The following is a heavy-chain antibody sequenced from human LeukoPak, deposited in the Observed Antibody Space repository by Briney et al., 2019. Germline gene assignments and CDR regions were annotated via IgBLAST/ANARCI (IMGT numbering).Heavy chain of an antibody. Sequence: SETLSLTCTISGGSLIGHYWTWIRQPAGKGLEWIGRISSSGSTNYNPSFKSRVTMSVDTSKNQVSLRLSSVTAADTAVYYCARARSGWYFDYWGQGNLVTVSS. CDR3: ARARSGWYFDY. CDR1: GGSLIGHY. D-gene: IGHD6-19*01. V-gene: IGHV4-4*07. CDR2: ISSSGST. J-gene: IGHJ4*02.